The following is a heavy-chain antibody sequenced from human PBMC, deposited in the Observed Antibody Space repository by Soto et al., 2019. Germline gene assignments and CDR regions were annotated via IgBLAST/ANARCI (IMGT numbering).Heavy chain of an antibody. V-gene: IGHV4-39*01. CDR3: ARQMDYGGIDY. J-gene: IGHJ4*02. D-gene: IGHD4-17*01. CDR2: IYYSGST. CDR1: VGSISTTGYY. Sequence: PSETLSLTCTVSVGSISTTGYYWGWIRQPPGKGLEWIGSIYYSGSTYYNPSLKSRLTISVDTSKNQFSLKLSSVTAADTAVYFCARQMDYGGIDYWGPGTLVTVSS.